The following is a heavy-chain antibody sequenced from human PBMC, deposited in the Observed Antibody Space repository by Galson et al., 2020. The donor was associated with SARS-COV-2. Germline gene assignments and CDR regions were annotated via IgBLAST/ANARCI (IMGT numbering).Heavy chain of an antibody. CDR2: IRSSSGTN. Sequence: GGTLRLSCAASGFTFSSYTMNWVRQAPVKGLELVAYIRSSSGTNYYADPVKGRFTISRDNAKNSLYLQLNSLRVEDTAVYYCAGERLEYWGQVPLVTVSS. V-gene: IGHV3-48*04. CDR1: GFTFSSYT. CDR3: AGERLEY. J-gene: IGHJ4*02.